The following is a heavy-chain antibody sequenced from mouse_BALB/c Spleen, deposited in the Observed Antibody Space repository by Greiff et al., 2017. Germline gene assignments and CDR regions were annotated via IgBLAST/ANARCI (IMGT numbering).Heavy chain of an antibody. CDR3: TGWLPNAMDY. CDR1: GYTFTSYW. CDR2: IYPGNSDT. J-gene: IGHJ4*01. D-gene: IGHD2-2*01. V-gene: IGHV1-5*01. Sequence: EVQRVESGTVLARPGASVKMSCKASGYTFTSYWMHWVKQRPGQGLEWIGAIYPGNSDTSYNQKFKGKAKLTAVTSTSTAYMELSSLTNEDSAVYYCTGWLPNAMDYWGQGTSVTVSS.